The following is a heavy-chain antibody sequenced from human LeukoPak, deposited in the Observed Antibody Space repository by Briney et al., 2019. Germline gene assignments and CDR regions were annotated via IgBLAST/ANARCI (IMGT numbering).Heavy chain of an antibody. V-gene: IGHV3-23*01. J-gene: IGHJ4*02. CDR1: GFTFSSYA. CDR2: ISGSGGST. D-gene: IGHD2-15*01. CDR3: AIDIVVVVAAGVDY. Sequence: GGSLRLSCAASGFTFSSYAMSWVRQAPGKGLEWVSAISGSGGSTYYADSVKGRFTISRDNSKNTLYLQMNSLRAEDTAVYYCAIDIVVVVAAGVDYWGQGTLVTVSS.